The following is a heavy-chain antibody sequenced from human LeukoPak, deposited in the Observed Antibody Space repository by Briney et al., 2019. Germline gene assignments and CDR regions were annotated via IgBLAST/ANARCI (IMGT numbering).Heavy chain of an antibody. CDR1: GGTFSSYA. Sequence: SCKASGGTFSSYAISWVRQAPGKGLEWVSAISGSGGSTYYADSVKGRVTISRDNSKNTLYLQMNSLRAEDTAVYYCAKDSRAIKPRTFDIWGQGTMVTVSS. V-gene: IGHV3-23*01. J-gene: IGHJ3*02. D-gene: IGHD5-12*01. CDR2: ISGSGGST. CDR3: AKDSRAIKPRTFDI.